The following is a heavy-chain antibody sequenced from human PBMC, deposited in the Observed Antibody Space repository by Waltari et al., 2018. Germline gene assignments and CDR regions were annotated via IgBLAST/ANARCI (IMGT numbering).Heavy chain of an antibody. CDR1: RGSVNTDRYY. V-gene: IGHV4-61*02. D-gene: IGHD3-10*01. CDR3: ARLGRSLHRGGLDS. CDR2: IYSTGDT. J-gene: IGHJ4*02. Sequence: QVQLQESDPGLVQPSETLSLTCTVSRGSVNTDRYYWNWIRQSAGRTLEWIGRIYSTGDTIYNPSLNSRVTISMDSSQNQVSLNLTSVTTADTAVYYCARLGRSLHRGGLDSWGQGVRVTVSS.